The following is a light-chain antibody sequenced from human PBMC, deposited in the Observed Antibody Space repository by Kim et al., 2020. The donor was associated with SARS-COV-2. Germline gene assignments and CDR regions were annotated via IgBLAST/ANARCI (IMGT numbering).Light chain of an antibody. J-gene: IGKJ1*01. V-gene: IGKV1-5*03. CDR3: QKYNSYQT. CDR2: KAS. CDR1: QSISSW. Sequence: DIQMTQSPSTLSASVGDRVTITCRASQSISSWLAWYQQKPGKAPKLLINKASSLESGVPSRFSGSGSGTEFTLTISSLQPDDFATYYCQKYNSYQTFGEGTKVDIK.